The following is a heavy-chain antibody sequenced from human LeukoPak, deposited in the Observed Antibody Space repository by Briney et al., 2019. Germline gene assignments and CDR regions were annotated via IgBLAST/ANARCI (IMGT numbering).Heavy chain of an antibody. CDR1: GFTFSSYG. J-gene: IGHJ4*02. V-gene: IGHV3-30*03. D-gene: IGHD5-24*01. CDR2: ISYDGSNK. Sequence: GGSLRLSCAASGFTFSSYGMSWVRQAPGKGLEWVAVISYDGSNKYYADSVKGRFTISRDNSKNTLYLQMNSLRAEDTAVYYCARDGVEMATILSGYFDYWGQGTLVTVSS. CDR3: ARDGVEMATILSGYFDY.